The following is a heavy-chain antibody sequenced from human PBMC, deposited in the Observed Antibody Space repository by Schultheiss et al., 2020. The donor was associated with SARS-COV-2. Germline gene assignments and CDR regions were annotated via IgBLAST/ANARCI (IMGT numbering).Heavy chain of an antibody. Sequence: GESLKISCAASGFTFSDYYMSWIRQAPGKGLEWVAVISYDGSNKYYADSVKGRFTISRDNSKNTLYLQMNSLRAEDTAVYYCARVATVTISWDAFDIWGQGTTVTVSS. V-gene: IGHV3-30-3*01. CDR3: ARVATVTISWDAFDI. D-gene: IGHD4-17*01. CDR2: ISYDGSNK. CDR1: GFTFSDYY. J-gene: IGHJ3*02.